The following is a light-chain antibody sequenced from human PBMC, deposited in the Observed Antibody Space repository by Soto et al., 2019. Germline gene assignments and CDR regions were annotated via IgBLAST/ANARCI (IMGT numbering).Light chain of an antibody. J-gene: IGKJ5*01. V-gene: IGKV3-11*01. CDR2: DAS. Sequence: EIVLTQSPATLSLSPGERATRSCRASQTVSNFLGWYQQKPGQAPRLLIYDASSRATGIPARFSGSGSGTDFTLTISSLEPEDFAIYYCQQRSNWPLTFGQGIRLEI. CDR1: QTVSNF. CDR3: QQRSNWPLT.